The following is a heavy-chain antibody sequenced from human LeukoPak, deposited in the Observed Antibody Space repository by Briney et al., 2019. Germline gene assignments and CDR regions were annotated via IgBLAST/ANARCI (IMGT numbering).Heavy chain of an antibody. Sequence: GGSLRLSCAASGYTFDVHGVSWVHEVPGEGLEWVSDIKWDGSSTGYAASLKGRFTISRDNAKNSLYLQMNSLRVEDTAVYHCARGAGSSWYFYFDYWGQGTLVTVSS. J-gene: IGHJ4*02. CDR2: IKWDGSST. CDR1: GYTFDVHG. D-gene: IGHD6-13*01. V-gene: IGHV3-20*01. CDR3: ARGAGSSWYFYFDY.